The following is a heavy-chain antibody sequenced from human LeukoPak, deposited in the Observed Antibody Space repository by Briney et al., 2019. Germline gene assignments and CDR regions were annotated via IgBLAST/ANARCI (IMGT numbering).Heavy chain of an antibody. V-gene: IGHV4-59*01. J-gene: IGHJ4*02. D-gene: IGHD4-17*01. CDR1: GGSISSYY. CDR2: IYYSGST. CDR3: ARDFHDYGDYVHFDY. Sequence: SETLSLTCTVSGGSISSYYWSWIRQPPGKGLEWVGYIYYSGSTNYNPSLKSRVTISVDTSKNQFSLKLSSVTAADTAVYYCARDFHDYGDYVHFDYWGQGTLVTVSS.